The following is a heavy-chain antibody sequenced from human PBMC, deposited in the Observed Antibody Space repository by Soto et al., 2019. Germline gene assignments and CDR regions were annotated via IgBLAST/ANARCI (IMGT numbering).Heavy chain of an antibody. CDR3: AKDISGYDYAWFDP. Sequence: EVQLLESGGGLVQPGGSLRLSCAASGFTFSSYAMSWVRQAPGKGLEWVSAISGSGGSTYYADSVKGRFTISRDNSKNPRYLQINSRKAEKTALYSCAKDISGYDYAWFDPWGQGTLVTVSS. D-gene: IGHD5-12*01. CDR2: ISGSGGST. J-gene: IGHJ5*02. CDR1: GFTFSSYA. V-gene: IGHV3-23*01.